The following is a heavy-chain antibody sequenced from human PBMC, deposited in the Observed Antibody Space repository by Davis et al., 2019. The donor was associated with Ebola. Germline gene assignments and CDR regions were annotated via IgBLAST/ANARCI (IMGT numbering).Heavy chain of an antibody. CDR3: VRDFFEFSSSSFSDY. Sequence: GGSLRLSCAASGFTFSSYGMHWVRQAPGKGLEWVAVIWYDGSNKYYADSVKGRFTISRDNSKNLLYLQMDSLQSDDTAVYYCVRDFFEFSSSSFSDYWGQGTLVTVSS. J-gene: IGHJ4*02. V-gene: IGHV3-33*01. D-gene: IGHD6-6*01. CDR1: GFTFSSYG. CDR2: IWYDGSNK.